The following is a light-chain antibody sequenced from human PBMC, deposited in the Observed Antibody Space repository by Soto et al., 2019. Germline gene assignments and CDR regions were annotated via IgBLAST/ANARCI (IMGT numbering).Light chain of an antibody. J-gene: IGKJ1*01. CDR3: QQGNSFPWT. CDR2: ATS. V-gene: IGKV1-12*01. Sequence: DTQMTQSPSSVSAAVGDTVTITCRPSQGISVWLAWYQLRPGQAPKLLIYATSRVHGVPSRFAGRGSETDFTLTINNLQPEDSAICYCQQGNSFPWTFGQGTKVEVK. CDR1: QGISVW.